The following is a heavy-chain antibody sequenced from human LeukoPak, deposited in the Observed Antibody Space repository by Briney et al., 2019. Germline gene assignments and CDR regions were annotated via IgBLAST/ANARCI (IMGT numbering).Heavy chain of an antibody. D-gene: IGHD3-10*01. CDR1: GGSFSGYY. Sequence: PSETLSLTCAVYGGSFSGYYWSWIRQPPGKGLEWIGEINHSGSTNYNPSLKSRVTISVDTSKNQFSLKLSSVTAADTAVYYCVRPKYYYGSGSYYDYWGQGTLVTVSS. V-gene: IGHV4-34*01. CDR2: INHSGST. CDR3: VRPKYYYGSGSYYDY. J-gene: IGHJ4*02.